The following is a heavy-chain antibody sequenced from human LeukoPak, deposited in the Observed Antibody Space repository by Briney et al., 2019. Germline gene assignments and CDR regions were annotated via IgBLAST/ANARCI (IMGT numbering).Heavy chain of an antibody. CDR3: GRQGYTASYYSLDY. CDR1: GRSINSYY. J-gene: IGHJ4*02. Sequence: SSETLSLTCTVSGRSINSYYWGWVRQSPGKGLEWIGRIYTTGTTQYNPSLKSRVTMSVDTSTNQFSLNLRSMTAADTAVYFCGRQGYTASYYSLDYWSQGTLVTVS. CDR2: IYTTGTT. V-gene: IGHV4-4*07. D-gene: IGHD1-26*01.